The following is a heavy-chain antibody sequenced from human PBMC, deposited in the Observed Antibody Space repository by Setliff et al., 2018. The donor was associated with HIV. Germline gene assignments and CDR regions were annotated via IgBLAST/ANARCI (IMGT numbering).Heavy chain of an antibody. CDR1: GGTFSLHY. CDR3: ARGKGGLVGPAEFDY. Sequence: PSETLSLTCAVSGGTFSLHYYTWIRQSPLRGLEWIGEINHSGGTRYNPSLESRVTMSLDSSRKQFSLKLKSVTAADTAIYFCARGKGGLVGPAEFDYWGPGTLVPVSS. CDR2: INHSGGT. J-gene: IGHJ4*02. V-gene: IGHV4-34*08. D-gene: IGHD1-26*01.